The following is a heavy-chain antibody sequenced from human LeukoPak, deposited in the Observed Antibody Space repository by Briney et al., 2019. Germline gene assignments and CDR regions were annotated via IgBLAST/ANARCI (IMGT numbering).Heavy chain of an antibody. D-gene: IGHD6-6*01. Sequence: GGSLRLSCAASGFTFSSYWMSWVRQAPGKGLEWVANIKQDGSEQYYVDSVKGRFTISRDNAKDSLYLQMNSLRAEDTAVYYCARDKEQLVPDYWGQGTLVTVSS. CDR2: IKQDGSEQ. V-gene: IGHV3-7*01. CDR1: GFTFSSYW. CDR3: ARDKEQLVPDY. J-gene: IGHJ4*02.